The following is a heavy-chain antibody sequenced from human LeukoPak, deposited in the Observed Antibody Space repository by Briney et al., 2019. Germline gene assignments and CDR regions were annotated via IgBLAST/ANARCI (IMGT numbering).Heavy chain of an antibody. Sequence: ASVKVSCKASGYTFTSYGISWVRQAPGQGLEWMGWISTYNGNTNYAQKLQGRVTMTTHTSTTTAYMELRSLRSDDTAVYYCARARRELPLYYFDYWGQGTLVTVSS. CDR2: ISTYNGNT. V-gene: IGHV1-18*01. CDR3: ARARRELPLYYFDY. J-gene: IGHJ4*02. CDR1: GYTFTSYG. D-gene: IGHD5-24*01.